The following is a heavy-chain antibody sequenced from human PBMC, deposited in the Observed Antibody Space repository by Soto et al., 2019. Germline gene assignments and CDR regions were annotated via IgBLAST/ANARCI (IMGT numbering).Heavy chain of an antibody. Sequence: EVRLVESGGSFVQPGGSLRLSCAASGFTFSSYSMIWFRQAPGKGLEWLSYITTMSSAKDYADSVKGRFTISRDNAKNSLYLQMSSLRAEDTAVYYCARDVDWACDHWGQGTLVTVSS. D-gene: IGHD3-9*01. CDR2: ITTMSSAK. CDR1: GFTFSSYS. J-gene: IGHJ4*02. V-gene: IGHV3-48*01. CDR3: ARDVDWACDH.